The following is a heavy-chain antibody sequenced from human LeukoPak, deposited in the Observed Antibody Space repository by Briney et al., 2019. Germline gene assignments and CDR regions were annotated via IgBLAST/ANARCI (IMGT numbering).Heavy chain of an antibody. D-gene: IGHD1-26*01. CDR1: GFTFIDYS. J-gene: IGHJ1*01. V-gene: IGHV3-21*01. CDR2: ISRNSRHV. Sequence: GGALILSCAASGFTFIDYSMSWVRQAPGKGLEWVSSISRNSRHVYYGGSVWGRFTISRDDARNSLFLELNSLRAEDMAVYYCVRDFMGMGGTTAYLHYWGQGTLVTVSS. CDR3: VRDFMGMGGTTAYLHY.